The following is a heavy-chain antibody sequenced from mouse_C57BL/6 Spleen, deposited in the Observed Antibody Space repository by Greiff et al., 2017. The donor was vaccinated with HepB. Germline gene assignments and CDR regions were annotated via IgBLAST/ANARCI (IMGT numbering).Heavy chain of an antibody. CDR2: ISYDGSN. Sequence: EVKLMESGPGLVKPSQSLSLTCSVTGYSITSGYYWNWIRQFPGNKLEWMGYISYDGSNNYNPSLKNRISITRDTSKNQFFLKLNSVTTEDTATYYCARAPYYLDYWGQGTTLTVSS. CDR1: GYSITSGYY. CDR3: ARAPYYLDY. J-gene: IGHJ2*01. V-gene: IGHV3-6*01.